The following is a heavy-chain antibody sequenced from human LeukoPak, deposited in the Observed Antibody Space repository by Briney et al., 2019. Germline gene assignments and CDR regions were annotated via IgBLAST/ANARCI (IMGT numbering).Heavy chain of an antibody. Sequence: GGSLRLSCAASGFTFSSYEMNWVRQAPGKGLEWVAFIRYDGSNKYYADSAKGRFTISRDNSKNTMYLQMNSLRAEDTAVYYCAKDLGSYCGGDCYSAVDYWGQGTLVTVSS. CDR2: IRYDGSNK. J-gene: IGHJ4*02. CDR1: GFTFSSYE. V-gene: IGHV3-30*02. CDR3: AKDLGSYCGGDCYSAVDY. D-gene: IGHD2-21*01.